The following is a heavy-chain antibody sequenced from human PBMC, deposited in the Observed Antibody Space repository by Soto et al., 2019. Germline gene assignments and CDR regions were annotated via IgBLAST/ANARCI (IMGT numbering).Heavy chain of an antibody. V-gene: IGHV3-74*01. Sequence: EVQLVESGGDLVQPGGSLRLSCAASAFTFSSYWMHWVRQAPGKGLVWVSRINSDGSSTNYADSVKGRFTISRDNAKNTLYLQMNSLRAEDTTVYYRARDPYPWTSRWNWFDHWGQGTLVTVSS. CDR2: INSDGSST. J-gene: IGHJ5*02. D-gene: IGHD6-19*01. CDR1: AFTFSSYW. CDR3: ARDPYPWTSRWNWFDH.